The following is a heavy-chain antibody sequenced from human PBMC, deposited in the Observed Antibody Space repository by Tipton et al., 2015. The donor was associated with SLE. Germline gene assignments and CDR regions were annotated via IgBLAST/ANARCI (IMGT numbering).Heavy chain of an antibody. CDR1: GFMFENYA. CDR2: INWNGGST. J-gene: IGHJ6*02. V-gene: IGHV3-20*04. D-gene: IGHD3-10*01. Sequence: GSPRLSCAASGFMFENYAMSWVRQAPGKGLEWVSGINWNGGSTGYGDSVKGRFTISRDNAEKSLYLQMNGLRAEDTALYYCARDLYPYGMEVWGQGTTVTVSS. CDR3: ARDLYPYGMEV.